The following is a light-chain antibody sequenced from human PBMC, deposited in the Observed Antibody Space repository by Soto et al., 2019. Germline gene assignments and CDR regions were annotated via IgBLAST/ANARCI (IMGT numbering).Light chain of an antibody. CDR2: GAS. CDR1: QSVSSD. CDR3: QQYNDWPPIT. Sequence: EVVMTQSTATLSLSPGERATLSCRASQSVSSDLAWYQQKPGQAPRLIIYGASTRATDIPARFSGGGSGTECTLTISILQSEDFGSYYCQQYNDWPPITLGPGTKVDIK. J-gene: IGKJ3*01. V-gene: IGKV3-15*01.